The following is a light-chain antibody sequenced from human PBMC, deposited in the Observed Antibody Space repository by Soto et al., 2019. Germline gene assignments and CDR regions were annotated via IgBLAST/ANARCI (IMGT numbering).Light chain of an antibody. J-gene: IGLJ2*01. Sequence: QSVLTQPPSASGTPGQRVTISCSGSSSNIGSNTVNWYQQLPGTAPKLLIYSNNQRPSGVPDRFSGSKSGTSAFLAISGLQSEDEADYYCAACDDSLNVVFGGGTKVIVL. CDR2: SNN. CDR3: AACDDSLNVV. CDR1: SSNIGSNT. V-gene: IGLV1-44*01.